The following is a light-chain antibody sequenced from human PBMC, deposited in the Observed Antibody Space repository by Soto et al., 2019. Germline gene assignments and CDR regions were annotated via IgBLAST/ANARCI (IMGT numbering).Light chain of an antibody. Sequence: ASVYGSAAQSSPISCAGTSSNVVGYNYVSWYQQHPGKATKLIIYEVSDRPSGVSNRFYGSKSGKKASLTISRLQTEDEADYYCSSYTASSVLEVFETGIKVT. CDR3: SSYTASSVLEV. J-gene: IGLJ1*01. V-gene: IGLV2-14*01. CDR1: SSNVVGYNY. CDR2: EVS.